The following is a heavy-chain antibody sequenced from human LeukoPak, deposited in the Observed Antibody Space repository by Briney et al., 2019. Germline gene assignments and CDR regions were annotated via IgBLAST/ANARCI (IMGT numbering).Heavy chain of an antibody. CDR1: GFTYSSYA. CDR2: ISGSGGST. V-gene: IGHV3-23*01. Sequence: QTGGSLRLSCAASGFTYSSYAMSWVRQAPGKGLEWVSAISGSGGSTYYADSVKGRFTISRDNSKNTLYLQMNSLRAEDTAVYYCAKGSNWGSVYYFDYWGQGTLVTVCS. D-gene: IGHD7-27*01. J-gene: IGHJ4*02. CDR3: AKGSNWGSVYYFDY.